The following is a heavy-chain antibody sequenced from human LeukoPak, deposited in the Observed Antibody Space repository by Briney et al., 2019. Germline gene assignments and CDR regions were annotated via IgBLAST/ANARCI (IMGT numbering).Heavy chain of an antibody. V-gene: IGHV3-66*01. CDR1: GFTFASYG. CDR2: IYSGGST. J-gene: IGHJ5*02. Sequence: PGGSLRLSCAASGFTFASYGMSWVRQAPGKGQEWVSVIYSGGSTYYADSVKGRFTISRNNSKNTLYLQMNSLRAEDTAVYYCAREEPEGSCSGGSCWFDPWGQGTLVTVSS. CDR3: AREEPEGSCSGGSCWFDP. D-gene: IGHD2-15*01.